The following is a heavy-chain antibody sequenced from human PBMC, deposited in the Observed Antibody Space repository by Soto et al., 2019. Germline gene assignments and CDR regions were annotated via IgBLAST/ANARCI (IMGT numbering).Heavy chain of an antibody. V-gene: IGHV3-7*02. Sequence: EVQVVESGGDLVQPGGSLRLSCVASGFTLSGYWMSWFRQAPGKGLERVANMKQDGSEKYYVDSVKGRFTISRNNANNSLYLQMNSLRVEDTAVYYCARGPLWPNAFDPWGQGTMVTVSS. CDR2: MKQDGSEK. CDR1: GFTLSGYW. J-gene: IGHJ3*01. CDR3: ARGPLWPNAFDP.